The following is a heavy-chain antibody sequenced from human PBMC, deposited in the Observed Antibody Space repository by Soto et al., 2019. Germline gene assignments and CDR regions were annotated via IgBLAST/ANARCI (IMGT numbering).Heavy chain of an antibody. J-gene: IGHJ4*02. V-gene: IGHV4-31*03. CDR1: GGSVTLDNFY. CDR2: IYFTGTT. D-gene: IGHD2-2*01. CDR3: ARGSSPEGPIQMTIDY. Sequence: QVQLHESGPGLVKPSETLSVTCSVSGGSVTLDNFYWTWLRLHPEQALDWIGYIYFTGTTYYSPSLRSRATISADTSKIVFFLSLTSVTDADTAIYYCARGSSPEGPIQMTIDYWVQGIQVTVSP.